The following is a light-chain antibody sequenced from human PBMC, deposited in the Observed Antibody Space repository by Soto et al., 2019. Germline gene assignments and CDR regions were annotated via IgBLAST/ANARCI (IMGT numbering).Light chain of an antibody. CDR3: HLYGASPPT. Sequence: EIVLTQSPGTLSLSPGEGVALSCRASQSISNSNLAWYQQKPGQAPRLLVYAASSRATGIPVRFSGSGSGTDFTLTISRLEPEDFAVFYCHLYGASPPTFGQGTKVEI. CDR2: AAS. J-gene: IGKJ1*01. V-gene: IGKV3-20*01. CDR1: QSISNSN.